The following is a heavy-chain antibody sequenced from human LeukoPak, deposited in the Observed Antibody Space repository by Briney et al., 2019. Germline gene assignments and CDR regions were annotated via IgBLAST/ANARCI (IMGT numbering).Heavy chain of an antibody. CDR1: GFTFRSYA. CDR3: AKTTAGYSSGRYPGWPIDY. D-gene: IGHD2-15*01. V-gene: IGHV3-23*01. J-gene: IGHJ4*02. Sequence: PGGSLRLSCVASGFTFRSYAIYWVRQAPGKGLEWVSGISGSGGDTYFADSVKGRFTICRENSKDTVFLQIDSLRAEDTAVYYCAKTTAGYSSGRYPGWPIDYWGQGTLVTVSS. CDR2: ISGSGGDT.